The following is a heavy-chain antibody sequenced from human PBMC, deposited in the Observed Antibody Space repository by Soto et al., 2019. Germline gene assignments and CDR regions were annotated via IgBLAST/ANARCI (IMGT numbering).Heavy chain of an antibody. J-gene: IGHJ4*02. D-gene: IGHD6-13*01. V-gene: IGHV1-69*12. Sequence: QVRLVQSGAEVKKPGSSVKVSCKASGGTFSNYAISWVRQAPGQGLEWMGGIILPFGTANYAQKFQGRVTITADEYMTTDYMELIGLRSEDKAVYYCARGHDSAGYFDYWGQGTLVTVSS. CDR3: ARGHDSAGYFDY. CDR1: GGTFSNYA. CDR2: IILPFGTA.